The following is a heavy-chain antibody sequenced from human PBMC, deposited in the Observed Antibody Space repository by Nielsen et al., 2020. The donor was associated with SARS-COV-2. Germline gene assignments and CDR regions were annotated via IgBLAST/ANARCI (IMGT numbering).Heavy chain of an antibody. Sequence: WVRQAPGQRLEWIGWIVVGSGNTNYAQKFQERVIITRDMSTSTAYMELSSLRSEDTAVYYCAAIAAAGTGYYYYYYGMDVWGQGTTVTVSS. D-gene: IGHD6-13*01. CDR2: IVVGSGNT. J-gene: IGHJ6*02. CDR3: AAIAAAGTGYYYYYYGMDV. V-gene: IGHV1-58*01.